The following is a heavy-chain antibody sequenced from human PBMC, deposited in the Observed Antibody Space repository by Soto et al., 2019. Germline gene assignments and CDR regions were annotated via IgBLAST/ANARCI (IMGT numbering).Heavy chain of an antibody. J-gene: IGHJ6*02. CDR2: IYYSGNT. Sequence: SETLSLTCSVSGGSISSGYYYWSWIRQPPGKGLEWIGNIYYSGNTYYNPSLKSRLIISIDTSKNQFSLKVGPVTAADTAVYYCASSSLYGMVVWGQGTTVTVSS. CDR1: GGSISSGYYY. V-gene: IGHV4-30-4*01. CDR3: ASSSLYGMVV.